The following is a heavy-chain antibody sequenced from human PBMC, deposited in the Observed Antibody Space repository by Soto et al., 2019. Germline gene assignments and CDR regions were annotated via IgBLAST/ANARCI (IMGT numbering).Heavy chain of an antibody. CDR3: ARDRGYSGYVFDY. V-gene: IGHV1-18*01. CDR1: GYTFTSYG. CDR2: TSAYNGNT. D-gene: IGHD5-12*01. J-gene: IGHJ4*02. Sequence: ASVKVSCKASGYTFTSYGISWVRQAPGQGLEWMGWTSAYNGNTNYAQKLQGRVTMTTDTSTSTAHMELRSLRSDNTAVYYCARDRGYSGYVFDYWGQGTLVTVSS.